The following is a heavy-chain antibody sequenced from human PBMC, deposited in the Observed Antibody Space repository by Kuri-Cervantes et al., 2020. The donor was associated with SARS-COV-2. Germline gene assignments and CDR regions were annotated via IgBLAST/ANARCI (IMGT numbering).Heavy chain of an antibody. V-gene: IGHV3-49*04. D-gene: IGHD3-3*01. Sequence: GESLKISCTASGFTFGDYAMSWVRQAPGKGLEWVGFIRSKAYGGTTEYAASVKGGFTISRDDSKSIAYLQMNSLKTEDTAVYYCTRDDFWSGYFEDWGQGTLVTVSS. CDR1: GFTFGDYA. J-gene: IGHJ4*02. CDR2: IRSKAYGGTT. CDR3: TRDDFWSGYFED.